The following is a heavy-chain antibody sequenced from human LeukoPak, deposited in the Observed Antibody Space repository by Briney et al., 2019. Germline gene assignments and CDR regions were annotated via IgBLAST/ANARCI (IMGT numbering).Heavy chain of an antibody. CDR1: GFTYSSYA. CDR3: ARGIAAAGNPNWFDP. D-gene: IGHD6-13*01. J-gene: IGHJ5*02. CDR2: VTYDGTKK. V-gene: IGHV3-30-3*01. Sequence: PGGSLRLSCAASGFTYSSYAMHWVRQAPGKGLEWVAVVTYDGTKKYYADSVRGRFTISRDNSKNTLYLQMNSLRAEDTAVYYCARGIAAAGNPNWFDPWGQGTLVTVSS.